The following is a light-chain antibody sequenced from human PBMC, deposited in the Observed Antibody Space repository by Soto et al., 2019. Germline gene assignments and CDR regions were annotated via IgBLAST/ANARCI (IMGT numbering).Light chain of an antibody. J-gene: IGKJ5*01. CDR2: DAP. CDR3: PQSDRLPIT. Sequence: DIQMTQSPSSLSASVGDRVTITCRASQDISNYLNWYQQRPGKAPKLLIYDAPNLERGVPSRFSGTRSGTHFTFAITSLQPEDVATYYCPQSDRLPITFGQGTRLEI. V-gene: IGKV1-33*01. CDR1: QDISNY.